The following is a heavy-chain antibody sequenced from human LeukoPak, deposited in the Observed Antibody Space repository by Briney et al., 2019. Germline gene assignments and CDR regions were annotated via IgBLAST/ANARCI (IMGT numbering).Heavy chain of an antibody. CDR2: INHSGST. D-gene: IGHD3-22*01. V-gene: IGHV4-34*01. CDR3: AREIHYDSSGQRSLHAFDI. Sequence: SETLSLTCAVYGGSFSGYYWSWIRQPPGKGLEWIGEINHSGSTNYNPSLKSRVTISVDTSKNQFSLKLSSVTAADTALYYCAREIHYDSSGQRSLHAFDIWGQGTMVTVSS. J-gene: IGHJ3*02. CDR1: GGSFSGYY.